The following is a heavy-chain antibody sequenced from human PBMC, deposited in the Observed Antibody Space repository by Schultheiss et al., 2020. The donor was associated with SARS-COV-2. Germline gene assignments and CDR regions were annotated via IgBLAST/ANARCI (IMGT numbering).Heavy chain of an antibody. CDR1: GFTFSSYG. CDR2: IWYDGSNK. Sequence: GGSLRLSCAASGFTFSSYGMHWVRQAPGKGLELVAVIWYDGSNKYYADSVKGRFTISRDNSKNTLYLQMNSLRAEDTAVYYCAREGDYCSSTSCYTGYYMDVWGKGTTVTVSS. D-gene: IGHD2-2*02. V-gene: IGHV3-33*08. J-gene: IGHJ6*03. CDR3: AREGDYCSSTSCYTGYYMDV.